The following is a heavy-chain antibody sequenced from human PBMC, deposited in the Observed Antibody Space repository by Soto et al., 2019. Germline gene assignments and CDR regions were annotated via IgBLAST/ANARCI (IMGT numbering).Heavy chain of an antibody. CDR2: MYNTGST. D-gene: IGHD2-21*02. J-gene: IGHJ6*02. Sequence: SASRARNSAASGSSIRGHYWGCLRQPAGKGLEWIGYMYNTGSTVYNPSFKSRVTISVDTSKNQFSLKLNSVTAADTAVYYCARDLWGYCGTDCYPLDVWGQGTTVT. CDR3: ARDLWGYCGTDCYPLDV. CDR1: GSSIRGHY. V-gene: IGHV4-59*11.